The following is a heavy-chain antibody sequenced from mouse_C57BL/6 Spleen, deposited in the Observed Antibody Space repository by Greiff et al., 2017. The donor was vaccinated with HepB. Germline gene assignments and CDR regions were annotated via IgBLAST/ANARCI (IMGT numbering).Heavy chain of an antibody. CDR1: GFTFSSYG. CDR3: ARLLTGTYYFDY. V-gene: IGHV5-6*02. Sequence: EVKLVESGGDLVKPGGSLKLSCAASGFTFSSYGMSWVRQTPDKRLEWVATISSGGSYTYYPDSVKGRFTISRDNAKNTLYLQMSSLKSEDTAMYYCARLLTGTYYFDYWGQGTTLTVSS. CDR2: ISSGGSYT. J-gene: IGHJ2*01. D-gene: IGHD4-1*01.